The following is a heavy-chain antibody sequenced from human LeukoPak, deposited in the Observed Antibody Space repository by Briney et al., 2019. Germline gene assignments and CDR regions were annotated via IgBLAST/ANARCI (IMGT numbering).Heavy chain of an antibody. CDR3: ARGLVQLERRRYYYYGMDV. V-gene: IGHV1-2*02. D-gene: IGHD1-1*01. J-gene: IGHJ6*02. CDR1: GYTFTGYY. Sequence: ASVKVSCKASGYTFTGYYMHWVRQAPGQGLEWMGWINPNSGGTNYAQKFQGRVTKTRDTSISTAYMELSRLRSDDTAVYYCARGLVQLERRRYYYYGMDVWGQGTTVTVSS. CDR2: INPNSGGT.